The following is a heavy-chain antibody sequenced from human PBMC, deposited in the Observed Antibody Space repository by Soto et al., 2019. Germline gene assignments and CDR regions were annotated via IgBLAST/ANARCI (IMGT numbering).Heavy chain of an antibody. CDR1: GFIFNNYW. Sequence: GGSLRLSCAASGFIFNNYWMHWVRQSPGKGLEWVSSISSTTNYIYYANSMKGRFTVSRDNAKNSVYLEMNSLSAEDTAVYYCARESEDLTSNFDYWGQGTLVTVSS. CDR2: ISSTTNYI. V-gene: IGHV3-21*01. J-gene: IGHJ4*02. CDR3: ARESEDLTSNFDY.